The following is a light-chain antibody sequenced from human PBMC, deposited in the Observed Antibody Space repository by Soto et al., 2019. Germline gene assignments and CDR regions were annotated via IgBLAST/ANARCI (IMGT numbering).Light chain of an antibody. V-gene: IGLV3-21*02. CDR3: QVWDGSTDRGGV. CDR2: NDN. J-gene: IGLJ3*02. Sequence: SYELAQKPSVSVAPGQTARITCGGNKIGSKSVHWYQQKPGLAPVLVVYNDNDRPSGIPERFSGSNSDSTATLTISRVEVGDEADYYCQVWDGSTDRGGVFGGGTQLTVL. CDR1: KIGSKS.